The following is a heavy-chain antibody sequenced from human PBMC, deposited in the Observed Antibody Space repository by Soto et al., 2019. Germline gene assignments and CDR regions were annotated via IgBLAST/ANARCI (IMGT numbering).Heavy chain of an antibody. CDR1: GYTFTSYS. D-gene: IGHD2-15*01. CDR2: INPSSGRT. J-gene: IGHJ6*02. Sequence: ASVKVSCKASGYTFTSYSMHWVRQAPGQGLGWMGIINPSSGRTSYAQNFQGRVTMTSDTSTGIVYMEMSSLKSEDTAVYYCARDHNFGFILYAMDVWGQGTTVTVSS. CDR3: ARDHNFGFILYAMDV. V-gene: IGHV1-46*01.